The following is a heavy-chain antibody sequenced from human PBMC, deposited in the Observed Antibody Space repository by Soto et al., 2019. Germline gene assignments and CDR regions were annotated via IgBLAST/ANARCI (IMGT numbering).Heavy chain of an antibody. Sequence: EVQLLESGGVLEQPGGSLRHSCAASGFTFSDYAISWVRQAPGTRLEWVTTITGSSSNLYYSDSVKGRFAISRDNSKNTLYLQMDSLTAEDTAVYYCAKGGAVYGLLTHDYWGQGTLVPVSS. D-gene: IGHD3-9*01. CDR2: ITGSSSNL. J-gene: IGHJ4*02. CDR3: AKGGAVYGLLTHDY. V-gene: IGHV3-23*01. CDR1: GFTFSDYA.